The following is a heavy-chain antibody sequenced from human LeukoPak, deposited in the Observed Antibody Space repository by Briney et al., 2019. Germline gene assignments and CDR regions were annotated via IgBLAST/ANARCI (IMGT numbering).Heavy chain of an antibody. CDR1: GYTSTSYD. D-gene: IGHD5-24*01. J-gene: IGHJ4*02. Sequence: ASVKVSCKASGYTSTSYDINWVRQATGQGLEWMGWMNPNSGNTGYAQKFQGRVTITRNTSISTAYMELSSLRSEDTAVYYCAGRDGYNYVDYWGQGTLVTVSS. CDR2: MNPNSGNT. V-gene: IGHV1-8*03. CDR3: AGRDGYNYVDY.